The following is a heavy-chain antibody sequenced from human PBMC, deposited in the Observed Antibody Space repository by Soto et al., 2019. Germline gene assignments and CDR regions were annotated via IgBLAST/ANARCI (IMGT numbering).Heavy chain of an antibody. V-gene: IGHV5-10-1*01. Sequence: PGESLKISCKGSGYSFTIYWISWVRQMPGKGLEWMGRIDPSDSYTNYSPSFQGHVTISADKSISTAYLQWSSLKASDTAMYYCARRXIVVVPAPADYYYGMDVWGQGTTVTVSS. CDR2: IDPSDSYT. CDR3: ARRXIVVVPAPADYYYGMDV. D-gene: IGHD2-2*01. J-gene: IGHJ6*02. CDR1: GYSFTIYW.